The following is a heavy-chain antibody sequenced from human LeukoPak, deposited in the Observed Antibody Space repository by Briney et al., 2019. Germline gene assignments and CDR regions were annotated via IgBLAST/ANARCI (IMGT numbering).Heavy chain of an antibody. CDR2: VDPEDGET. Sequence: ASVKISCKASGDTFIDYYIHWVKQAPGKGLEWMGRVDPEDGETIYAEKFQGRVSISADISTVTGYMEVSSLTLDDTAVYYCATAPRVSHSGQGTLVTVSS. V-gene: IGHV1-69-2*01. J-gene: IGHJ4*02. CDR1: GDTFIDYY. CDR3: ATAPRVSH.